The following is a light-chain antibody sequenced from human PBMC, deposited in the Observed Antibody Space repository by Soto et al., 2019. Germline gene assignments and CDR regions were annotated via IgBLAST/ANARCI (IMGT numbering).Light chain of an antibody. J-gene: IGKJ5*01. V-gene: IGKV1-33*01. CDR1: QDINNY. Sequence: DIPMTQSPSSLSASVGDRVTITCQASQDINNYLNWYQQKPGKAPKLLIYDASNLEIGVPSRFSGSGSGTDFTFTISSLQPEDIATYYCQQYDNLLTFGQGTRLEIK. CDR2: DAS. CDR3: QQYDNLLT.